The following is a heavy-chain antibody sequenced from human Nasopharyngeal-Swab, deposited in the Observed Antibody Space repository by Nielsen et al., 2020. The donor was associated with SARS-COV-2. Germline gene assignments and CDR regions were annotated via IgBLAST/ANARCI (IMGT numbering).Heavy chain of an antibody. D-gene: IGHD3-3*01. J-gene: IGHJ4*02. CDR1: GYTFTSYG. CDR3: ARVGTIFGVVSGVD. V-gene: IGHV1-69*06. CDR2: IIPIFGTA. Sequence: SVKVSCKASGYTFTSYGISWVRQAPGQGLEWMGGIIPIFGTANYAQKFQGRVTITADKSTSTAYMELSSLRSEDTAVYYCARVGTIFGVVSGVDWGQGTLVTVSS.